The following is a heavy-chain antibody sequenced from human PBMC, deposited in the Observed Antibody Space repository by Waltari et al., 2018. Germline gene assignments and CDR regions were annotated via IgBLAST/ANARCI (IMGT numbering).Heavy chain of an antibody. CDR3: ARDVILRAHNWFDP. CDR2: ISSSSSTI. J-gene: IGHJ5*02. D-gene: IGHD2-21*01. V-gene: IGHV3-48*04. Sequence: EVQLVESGGGLVQPGGSLRLSCAASGFTFSSYSMNWVRQAPGKGLEWVSYISSSSSTIYYADSLKGRFTISRDNAKNSLYLQMNSLRAEDTAVYDCARDVILRAHNWFDPWGQGTLVTVSS. CDR1: GFTFSSYS.